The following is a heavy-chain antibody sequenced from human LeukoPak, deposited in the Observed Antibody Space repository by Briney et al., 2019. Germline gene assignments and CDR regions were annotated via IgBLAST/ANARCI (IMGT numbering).Heavy chain of an antibody. CDR1: GGSISSSSYY. V-gene: IGHV4-39*01. CDR2: IYYSGST. J-gene: IGHJ6*03. CDR3: AKQQLVSYYYYYYMDV. D-gene: IGHD6-13*01. Sequence: PSETLSHTCTVSGGSISSSSYYWGWIRQPPGKGLEWIGSIYYSGSTYYNPSLKSRVTISVDTSKNQFSLKLSSVTAADTAVYYCAKQQLVSYYYYYYMDVWGKGTTVTISS.